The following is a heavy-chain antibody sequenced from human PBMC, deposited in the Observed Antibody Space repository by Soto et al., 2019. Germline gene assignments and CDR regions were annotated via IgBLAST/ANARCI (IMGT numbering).Heavy chain of an antibody. D-gene: IGHD6-6*01. CDR3: AKDSVHNLYRTSSLEDCFGP. V-gene: IGHV3-23*01. CDR2: ISGTGVNT. J-gene: IGHJ5*02. CDR1: GFIFSSYA. Sequence: EQLLESGGGLVQPGGSLRLSCEASGFIFSSYAITWVRQAPGKGLEWVSTISGTGVNTYYADSVKGRFTVSRDNSKTTVWLQMYSLRAADSSVYYCAKDSVHNLYRTSSLEDCFGPWGQGTLVTVSS.